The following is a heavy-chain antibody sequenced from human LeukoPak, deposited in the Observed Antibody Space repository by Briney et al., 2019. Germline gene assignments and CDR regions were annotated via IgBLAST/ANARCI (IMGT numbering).Heavy chain of an antibody. J-gene: IGHJ5*02. CDR1: GVSIGSYY. Sequence: PSGTLSLTCAVSGVSIGSYYWNWVRQPPGKALEWIGYVHYSGNTNYNPSLKSRVTMSTDTSKNHFSLKLTSVTAADAAVYYCTSGYQTFDPWGQGTLVTVSS. CDR2: VHYSGNT. V-gene: IGHV4-59*01. D-gene: IGHD5-18*01. CDR3: TSGYQTFDP.